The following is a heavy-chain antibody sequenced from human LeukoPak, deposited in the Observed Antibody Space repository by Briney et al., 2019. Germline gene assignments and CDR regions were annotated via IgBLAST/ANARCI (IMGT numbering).Heavy chain of an antibody. CDR3: TRSNYDSRTWFDP. J-gene: IGHJ5*02. Sequence: PGGSLRLSCTASGFTFGDYAMSWVRQAPGKGLEWVGFVRSKAYAGTTEYAPSMKGRLTISRDDSKSIAYLQMNSLKTEDTAVYYCTRSNYDSRTWFDPWGQGTLVTVSS. CDR1: GFTFGDYA. D-gene: IGHD3-22*01. V-gene: IGHV3-49*04. CDR2: VRSKAYAGTT.